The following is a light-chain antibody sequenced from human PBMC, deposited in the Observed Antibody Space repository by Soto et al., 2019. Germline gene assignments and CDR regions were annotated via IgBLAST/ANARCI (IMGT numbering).Light chain of an antibody. CDR1: QNILSN. V-gene: IGKV3D-15*01. Sequence: EIVMTQSPATLSVSLGERPTLSCRASQNILSNLAWYQQKPGQAPRLLIYGASTRATGIPARFSGSGSGTEFTLTISSLQSEDFEIYYCQQYNNWPITFGQGTRLENK. J-gene: IGKJ5*01. CDR2: GAS. CDR3: QQYNNWPIT.